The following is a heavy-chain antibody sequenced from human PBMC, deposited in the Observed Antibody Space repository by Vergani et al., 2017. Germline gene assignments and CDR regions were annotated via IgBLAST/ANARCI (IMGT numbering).Heavy chain of an antibody. D-gene: IGHD2-8*02. CDR3: ARGVVYAEAYYYYMDV. J-gene: IGHJ6*03. CDR1: GGSLSSSNW. Sequence: QVQLQESGPGLVKPSGTLSLTCAVSGGSLSSSNWWSWVRQPPGKGLEWIGEIYHSGSTNYNPSLKSRVTISVDKSKNQYSLKLSAVTAADTAVYYYARGVVYAEAYYYYMDVWGKGTMVTVSS. V-gene: IGHV4-4*02. CDR2: IYHSGST.